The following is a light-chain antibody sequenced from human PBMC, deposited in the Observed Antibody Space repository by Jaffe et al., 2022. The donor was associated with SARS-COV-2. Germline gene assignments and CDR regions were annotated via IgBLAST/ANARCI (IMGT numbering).Light chain of an antibody. Sequence: EIVLTQSPGTLSLSPGERATLSCRASQTVSSNYLAWYQQKAGQAPRLLIYGASSRATGIPDRFSGSGSGTDFTLTISRLEPEDFAVYYCQQYGNSPKTFGQGTKLEIK. CDR3: QQYGNSPKT. CDR2: GAS. J-gene: IGKJ2*01. V-gene: IGKV3-20*01. CDR1: QTVSSNY.